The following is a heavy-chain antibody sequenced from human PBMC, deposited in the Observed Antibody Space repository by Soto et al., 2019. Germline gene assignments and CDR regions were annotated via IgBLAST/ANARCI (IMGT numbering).Heavy chain of an antibody. Sequence: SETLSLTCTVSGGSISSYYWSWIRQPPGKGLEWIGYIYYSGSTNYNPSLKSRVTISVDTSKNQFSLKLSSVTAADTAVYYCARGFKAARWFDPWGQGTLVTVSS. CDR1: GGSISSYY. D-gene: IGHD6-6*01. CDR2: IYYSGST. V-gene: IGHV4-59*01. CDR3: ARGFKAARWFDP. J-gene: IGHJ5*02.